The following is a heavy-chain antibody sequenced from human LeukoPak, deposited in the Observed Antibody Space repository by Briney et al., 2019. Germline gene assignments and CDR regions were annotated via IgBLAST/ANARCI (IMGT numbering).Heavy chain of an antibody. CDR2: IKQDGSEK. CDR1: GFSFSIYW. Sequence: GGSLRLSCAASGFSFSIYWVAWVRQAPGKGLEWVANIKQDGSEKYYMDSVEGRFTISRDNAKNSLYLQMNSLRAEDTAVYYCARDVSANDYWGQGTLVTVSS. J-gene: IGHJ4*02. CDR3: ARDVSANDY. V-gene: IGHV3-7*01. D-gene: IGHD2-8*01.